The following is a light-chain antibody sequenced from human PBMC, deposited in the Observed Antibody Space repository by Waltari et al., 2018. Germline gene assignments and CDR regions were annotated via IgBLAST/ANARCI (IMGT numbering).Light chain of an antibody. V-gene: IGLV1-40*01. J-gene: IGLJ2*01. CDR1: GSNIGAGYD. Sequence: QSVLTQPPSVSGAPGQRVPISCTGGGSNIGAGYDVPWYRQLPGKAPELLIYGVNNRPSGVPDRFFGSLSGTSASLAITGLQAEDEADYYCQSYDASLSVVFGGGTKLTV. CDR3: QSYDASLSVV. CDR2: GVN.